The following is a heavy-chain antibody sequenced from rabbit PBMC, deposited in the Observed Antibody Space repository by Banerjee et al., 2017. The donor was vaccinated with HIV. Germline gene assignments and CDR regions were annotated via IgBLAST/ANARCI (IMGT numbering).Heavy chain of an antibody. D-gene: IGHD4-1*01. Sequence: QEQLEESGGDLVKPEGSLTLTCTASGFSFNSKYWICWVRQAPGKGLEWIGCFYTGSGSTYYASWAKGRFTISKTSSTTVTLQMTSLTAADTATYFCARGDYSGGFNLWGPGTLVTVS. CDR1: GFSFNSKYW. CDR2: FYTGSGST. V-gene: IGHV1S45*01. CDR3: ARGDYSGGFNL. J-gene: IGHJ4*01.